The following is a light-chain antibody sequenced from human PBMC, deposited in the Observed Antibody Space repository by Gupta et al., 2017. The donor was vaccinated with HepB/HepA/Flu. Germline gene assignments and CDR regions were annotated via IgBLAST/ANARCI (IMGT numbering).Light chain of an antibody. V-gene: IGKV2-40*01. CDR1: QSLLNSDDGNTY. J-gene: IGKJ2*01. CDR3: LQRLEFPYT. Sequence: DIVMTQTPLSLPVTPGEPASISCRASQSLLNSDDGNTYLAWYLQQPGQSPHLLIYTLSSRASGVPDRVSGRGSGTDFTLKISWVEAEDVGVYYCLQRLEFPYTFGQGTKLEI. CDR2: TLS.